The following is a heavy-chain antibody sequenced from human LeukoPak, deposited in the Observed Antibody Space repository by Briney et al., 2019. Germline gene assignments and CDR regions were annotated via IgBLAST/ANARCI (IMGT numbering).Heavy chain of an antibody. J-gene: IGHJ6*04. CDR2: ISGSGSTI. Sequence: GGSLRLSCAASGFTFSSYAMSWVRQAPGKGLEWVSAISGSGSTIYYADSVKGRFTISRDSAKNSLYLQMNSLRAEDTAVYYCAELGITMIGGVWGKGTTVTISS. V-gene: IGHV3-23*01. CDR3: AELGITMIGGV. CDR1: GFTFSSYA. D-gene: IGHD3-10*02.